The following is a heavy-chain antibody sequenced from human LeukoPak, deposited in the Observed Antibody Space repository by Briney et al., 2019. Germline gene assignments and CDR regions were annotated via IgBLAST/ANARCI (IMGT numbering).Heavy chain of an antibody. CDR3: ARDLGYSSGWLFDY. Sequence: SETLSLTCTVSGGSISSYYWSWIRQPPGKGLEWIGYIYYSGSTNYNPSLKSRVTISVDTSKNQLSLKLSSVTAADTAVYYCARDLGYSSGWLFDYWGQGTLVTVSS. CDR2: IYYSGST. CDR1: GGSISSYY. D-gene: IGHD6-19*01. J-gene: IGHJ4*02. V-gene: IGHV4-59*12.